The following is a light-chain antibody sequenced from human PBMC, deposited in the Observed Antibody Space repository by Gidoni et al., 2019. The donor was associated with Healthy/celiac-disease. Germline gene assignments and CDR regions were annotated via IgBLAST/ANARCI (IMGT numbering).Light chain of an antibody. CDR2: AAC. J-gene: IGKJ4*01. CDR3: QQDDNVPALLT. Sequence: DILISQSPSSLSASVGDRVTLTCQASQDISNYLNWYPQKPWKAPKLLLYAACNMETVVPSRYSGSGSGTDFTFTISNLQREDIATYFCQQDDNVPALLTFXGXTKVEIK. CDR1: QDISNY. V-gene: IGKV1-33*01.